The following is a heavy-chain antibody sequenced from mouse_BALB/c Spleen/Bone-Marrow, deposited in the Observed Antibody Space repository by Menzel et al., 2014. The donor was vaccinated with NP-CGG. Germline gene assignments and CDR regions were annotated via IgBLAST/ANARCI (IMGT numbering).Heavy chain of an antibody. CDR2: IDPSSGYS. V-gene: IGHV1-4*01. Sequence: QVTLKESGAELARPGASVKMSCKASGYTFTSYTMHWIKQRPGQGLEWIGYIDPSSGYSNYNQKFKDKATLTADISSSTAYMQLSSLTSEDSAVYYCAPYDGYYNWYFDVWGAGTTVTVSS. D-gene: IGHD2-3*01. CDR3: APYDGYYNWYFDV. J-gene: IGHJ1*01. CDR1: GYTFTSYT.